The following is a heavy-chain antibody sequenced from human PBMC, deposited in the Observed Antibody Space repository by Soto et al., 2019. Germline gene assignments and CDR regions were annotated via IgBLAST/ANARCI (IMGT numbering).Heavy chain of an antibody. CDR3: AREATMIVAAYGMDV. CDR1: GFTFSSYG. J-gene: IGHJ6*02. V-gene: IGHV3-33*01. D-gene: IGHD3-22*01. CDR2: IWYDGSNK. Sequence: PGGSLRLSCAASGFTFSSYGMHWVRQAPGKGLEWVAVIWYDGSNKYYADSVKGRFTISRDNSKNTLYLQMNSLRAEDTAVYYCAREATMIVAAYGMDVWGQGTTVTVSS.